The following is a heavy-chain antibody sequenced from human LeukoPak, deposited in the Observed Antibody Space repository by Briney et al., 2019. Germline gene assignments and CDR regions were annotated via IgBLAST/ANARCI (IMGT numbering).Heavy chain of an antibody. Sequence: GGSLRLSCAASGFTFSSYAMSWVRQAPGKGLEWVSAISGSGGSTYYADSVKGRFTISRDNSKNTLYLQMNSLRAEDTAVYYYAKVKFGLREFDYWGQGTLVTVSS. D-gene: IGHD3-16*01. CDR2: ISGSGGST. V-gene: IGHV3-23*01. CDR3: AKVKFGLREFDY. CDR1: GFTFSSYA. J-gene: IGHJ4*02.